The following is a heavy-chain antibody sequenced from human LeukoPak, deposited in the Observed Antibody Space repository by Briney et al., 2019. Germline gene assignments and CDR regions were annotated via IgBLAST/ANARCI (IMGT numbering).Heavy chain of an antibody. Sequence: PSETLSLTCTVSGGSISSYYWSWIRQPPGKGLEWIGYIYYSGSTNYNPSLKSRVTISVDTSKNQFSLKLSSVTAADTAVYYCARALSGFRGSYYYYMDVWGKGTTVTVSS. CDR1: GGSISSYY. D-gene: IGHD3-10*01. V-gene: IGHV4-59*12. CDR2: IYYSGST. J-gene: IGHJ6*03. CDR3: ARALSGFRGSYYYYMDV.